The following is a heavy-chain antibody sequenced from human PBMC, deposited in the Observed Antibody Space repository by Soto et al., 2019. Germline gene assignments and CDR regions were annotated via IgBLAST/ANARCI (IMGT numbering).Heavy chain of an antibody. D-gene: IGHD2-15*01. V-gene: IGHV4-38-2*01. J-gene: IGHJ5*02. CDR2: IYHSGST. CDR1: GYSISSGYY. Sequence: SETLSLTCAVSGYSISSGYYWGWIRQPPGKGLEWIGSIYHSGSTYYNPSLKTRVTISVDTSKNQFSLKLSSVTAADTAVYYCARGGYCSGGSCYWFDPWGQGTLVTVSS. CDR3: ARGGYCSGGSCYWFDP.